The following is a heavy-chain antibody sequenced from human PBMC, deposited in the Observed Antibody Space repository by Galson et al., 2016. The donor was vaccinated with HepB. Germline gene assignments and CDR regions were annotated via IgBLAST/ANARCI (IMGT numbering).Heavy chain of an antibody. V-gene: IGHV1-2*02. J-gene: IGHJ4*02. Sequence: SVKVSCKASEYTFTGYYMHWVRQAPGQGLEWMGWINPNSGGTNYAQKFQGRVTMTRDTSISTAYMELSRLRSDDPSVYYCARGHYYDSRGYYYLLDYWGQGTLVTVSS. D-gene: IGHD3-22*01. CDR1: EYTFTGYY. CDR3: ARGHYYDSRGYYYLLDY. CDR2: INPNSGGT.